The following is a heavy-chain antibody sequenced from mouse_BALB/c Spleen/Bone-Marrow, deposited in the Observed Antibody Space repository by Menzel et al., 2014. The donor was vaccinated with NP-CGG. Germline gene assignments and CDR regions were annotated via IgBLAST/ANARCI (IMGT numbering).Heavy chain of an antibody. CDR3: ARSGKVRNAMDY. V-gene: IGHV1-67*01. CDR2: ISSYYGDA. Sequence: QVQLKDSGAELVWPGVSVKISCKGSGYTFTDYAVHWVKRSHTKSLEWIGLISSYYGDATYNQKFKGKATMTVDKSSSTAFLELARLTSEDSAIYYCARSGKVRNAMDYWGQGTSDTVSS. CDR1: GYTFTDYA. D-gene: IGHD2-14*01. J-gene: IGHJ4*01.